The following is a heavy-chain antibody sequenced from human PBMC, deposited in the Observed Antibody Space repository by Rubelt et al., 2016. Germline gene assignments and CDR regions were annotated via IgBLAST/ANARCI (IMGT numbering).Heavy chain of an antibody. CDR2: MNQDGSEK. D-gene: IGHD1-26*01. CDR3: ARDPSPVIVGVYYDAFDI. Sequence: LVQSGGGVVQPGGSLRLSCSASGFTFGMYSVQWVRQAPGKGLEWVANMNQDGSEKDYVDSVKGRFTISRDNAKNSLYLQMNSLRACDTALYYCARDPSPVIVGVYYDAFDIWGQGTMVTVSS. V-gene: IGHV3-7*01. J-gene: IGHJ3*02. CDR1: GFTFGMYS.